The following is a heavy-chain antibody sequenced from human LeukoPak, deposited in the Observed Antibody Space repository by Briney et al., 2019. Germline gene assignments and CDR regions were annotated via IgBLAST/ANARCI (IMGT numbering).Heavy chain of an antibody. CDR3: YGYCSGGSCQNFDH. J-gene: IGHJ4*02. V-gene: IGHV3-21*01. CDR1: GFTFSSYS. CDR2: ISSSSSYI. D-gene: IGHD2-15*01. Sequence: GGSLRLSCAASGFTFSSYSMNWVRQAPGKGLEWVSSISSSSSYIYYADSVKGRFTISRDNAKNSLYLQMNSLRDEDTAVYYCYGYCSGGSCQNFDHWGQGTLVTVSS.